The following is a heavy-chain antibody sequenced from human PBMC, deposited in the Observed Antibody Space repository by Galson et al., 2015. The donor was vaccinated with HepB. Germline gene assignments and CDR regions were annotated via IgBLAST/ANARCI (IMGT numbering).Heavy chain of an antibody. Sequence: PALVKPTQTLTLTCTFSGFSLTSNGMCVSWIRQPPGKALEWLALIDWDDDTFYNTSLRTRLTISKDTSKNQVVLTMTNADPVDTGTYYCVRIRGSGSYYNRAVDVWGQGTTVTVSS. CDR1: GFSLTSNGMC. V-gene: IGHV2-70*13. CDR3: VRIRGSGSYYNRAVDV. CDR2: IDWDDDT. J-gene: IGHJ6*02. D-gene: IGHD3-10*01.